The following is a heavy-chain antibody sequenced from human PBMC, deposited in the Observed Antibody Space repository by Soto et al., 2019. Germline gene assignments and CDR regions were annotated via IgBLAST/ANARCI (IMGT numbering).Heavy chain of an antibody. Sequence: QVQLVQSGAEVKKPGASVKVSCKAAGYTFTSYYMHWVRQAPGQGLEWRGIINPSGGSTSYAQKGRGRVTMTRDTFTSTVYMGLSSLRSEDTPVYYCARGRTSSSYYYMDVWGKGTTVTVSS. CDR3: ARGRTSSSYYYMDV. CDR1: GYTFTSYY. CDR2: INPSGGST. V-gene: IGHV1-46*03. D-gene: IGHD6-6*01. J-gene: IGHJ6*03.